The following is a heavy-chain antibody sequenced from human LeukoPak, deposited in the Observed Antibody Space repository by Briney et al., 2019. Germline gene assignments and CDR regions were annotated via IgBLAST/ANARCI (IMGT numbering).Heavy chain of an antibody. CDR1: GFSFSTYT. D-gene: IGHD6-25*01. CDR3: AKEGRAAHFDY. Sequence: GGSLRLSCAASGFSFSTYTMNWVRQAPGKGLEWVSAINGRGDSTFYADSVKGQFTISRDNSKNTLYLQMNSLRAEDTAVYYCAKEGRAAHFDYWGQGTLVTVSS. V-gene: IGHV3-23*01. CDR2: INGRGDST. J-gene: IGHJ4*02.